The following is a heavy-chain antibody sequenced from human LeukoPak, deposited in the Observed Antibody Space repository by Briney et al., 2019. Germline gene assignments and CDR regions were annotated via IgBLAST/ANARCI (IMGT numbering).Heavy chain of an antibody. D-gene: IGHD5-18*01. CDR3: ARDSYGSVGY. V-gene: IGHV4-39*01. CDR1: GGSISSSSYY. Sequence: PSETLSLTCTVSGGSISSSSYYWGWLRQPPGRGLEWIGSIYSSGSTYYHPSLKSRVTISVDTSKNQFSLKLSSVTAADTAVYYCARDSYGSVGYWGQGTLVTVSS. CDR2: IYSSGST. J-gene: IGHJ4*02.